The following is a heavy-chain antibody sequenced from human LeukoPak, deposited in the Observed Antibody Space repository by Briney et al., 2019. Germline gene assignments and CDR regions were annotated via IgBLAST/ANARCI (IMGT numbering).Heavy chain of an antibody. CDR1: GGSISSYY. D-gene: IGHD1-26*01. J-gene: IGHJ6*02. Sequence: SETLSLTCTVSGGSISSYYWSWIRQPAGKGLEWIGRIYTSGSTNYNPSLKSRVTMSVDTSKNQFSLKLSSVTAADTAVYYCVSLSESVGWNYYYGMDVWGQGTTVIVSS. CDR3: VSLSESVGWNYYYGMDV. CDR2: IYTSGST. V-gene: IGHV4-4*07.